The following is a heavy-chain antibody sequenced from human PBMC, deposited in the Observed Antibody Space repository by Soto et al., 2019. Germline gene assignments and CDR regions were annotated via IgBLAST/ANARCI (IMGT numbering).Heavy chain of an antibody. J-gene: IGHJ4*02. CDR1: GFTFSSYA. CDR2: ISGSGGST. CDR3: AKDPPKYLDIVVVPAAIRDY. Sequence: GGSLRLSCAASGFTFSSYAMSWVRQAPGKGLEWVSAISGSGGSTYYADSVKGRFTISRDNSKNTLYLQMNSLRAEDTAVYYCAKDPPKYLDIVVVPAAIRDYWGQGTLVTVSS. V-gene: IGHV3-23*01. D-gene: IGHD2-2*01.